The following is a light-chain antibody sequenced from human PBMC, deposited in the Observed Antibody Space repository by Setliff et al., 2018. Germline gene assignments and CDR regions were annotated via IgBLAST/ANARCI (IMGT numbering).Light chain of an antibody. Sequence: QSALTQPASVSGYPGQSITISCAGTSSDVGAYNYVSWYQQNPGKAPKLLIYAVNNRPSGVSDRFSGSKSGNTASLTISGLQAEDEADYYCGSYARSSATYVFGTGTKVTVL. CDR2: AVN. J-gene: IGLJ1*01. V-gene: IGLV2-14*01. CDR3: GSYARSSATYV. CDR1: SSDVGAYNY.